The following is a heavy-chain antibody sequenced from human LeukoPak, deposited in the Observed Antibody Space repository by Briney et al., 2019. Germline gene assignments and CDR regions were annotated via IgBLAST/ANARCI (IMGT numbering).Heavy chain of an antibody. J-gene: IGHJ4*02. CDR1: GGSISNYY. V-gene: IGHV4-59*01. Sequence: SETLSLTCTVSGGSISNYYWSWIRQPPGKGLEWIGYIYYSGGTNYNPSLRGRVTMSVDRSKNQFSLKLSSVTAADTAVYYCAREGYCSGGNCLRTFDYWGRGTLVTVSS. CDR2: IYYSGGT. CDR3: AREGYCSGGNCLRTFDY. D-gene: IGHD2-15*01.